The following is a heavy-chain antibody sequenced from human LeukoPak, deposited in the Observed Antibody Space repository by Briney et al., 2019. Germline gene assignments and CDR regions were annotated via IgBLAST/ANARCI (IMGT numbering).Heavy chain of an antibody. CDR2: IIQDGSQK. Sequence: GGSLRLSCTASGFAFSTYWMSWVRQAPGKGLEWVANIIQDGSQKYYVDSVKGRFTISRDNAKNSLYLQMNSLRAEDTAVYYCARDKSYGDSEDYWGQGTLVTVSS. D-gene: IGHD4-17*01. CDR3: ARDKSYGDSEDY. V-gene: IGHV3-7*05. CDR1: GFAFSTYW. J-gene: IGHJ4*02.